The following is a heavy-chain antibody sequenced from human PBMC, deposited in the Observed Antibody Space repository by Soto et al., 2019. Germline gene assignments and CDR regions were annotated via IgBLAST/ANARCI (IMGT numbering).Heavy chain of an antibody. CDR3: AKGPQFDYVVVVAAFDY. J-gene: IGHJ4*02. CDR2: ISGSGGST. CDR1: GFTFSSYA. V-gene: IGHV3-23*01. D-gene: IGHD2-15*01. Sequence: GGSLRLSCAASGFTFSSYAMSWVRQAPGKGLEWVSAISGSGGSTYYADSVKGRFTISRDNSKNTLYLQMNSLRAEDTAVYYCAKGPQFDYVVVVAAFDYWGQGTRVTVSS.